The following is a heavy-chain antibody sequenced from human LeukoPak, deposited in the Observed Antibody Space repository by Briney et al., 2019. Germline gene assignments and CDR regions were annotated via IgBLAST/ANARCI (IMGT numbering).Heavy chain of an antibody. CDR1: GFTFSSYN. Sequence: GGSLRLSCAASGFTFSSYNMNWVRQAPGKGLEWVSYISSSSSTIYYADSVRGRFTISRDNAKNSLYLQMNSLRAEDTAVYYCARDQGGGHTYYFDYWGQGTLVTVAS. CDR2: ISSSSSTI. CDR3: ARDQGGGHTYYFDY. D-gene: IGHD2-15*01. V-gene: IGHV3-48*01. J-gene: IGHJ4*02.